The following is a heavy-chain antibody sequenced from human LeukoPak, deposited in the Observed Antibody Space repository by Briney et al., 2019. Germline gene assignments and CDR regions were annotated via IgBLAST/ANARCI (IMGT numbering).Heavy chain of an antibody. J-gene: IGHJ4*02. CDR2: TYYRSKWYN. CDR3: AREGIAAAGPPGVIRD. V-gene: IGHV6-1*01. CDR1: GDSVSSNSVA. Sequence: SQTLSLTCAISGDSVSSNSVAWNWIRQSPSRGLEWLGRTYYRSKWYNDYAVSVKSRITINPDTSKNQFSLQLNSVTPEDTAVYYCAREGIAAAGPPGVIRDWGQGTLVTVSS. D-gene: IGHD6-13*01.